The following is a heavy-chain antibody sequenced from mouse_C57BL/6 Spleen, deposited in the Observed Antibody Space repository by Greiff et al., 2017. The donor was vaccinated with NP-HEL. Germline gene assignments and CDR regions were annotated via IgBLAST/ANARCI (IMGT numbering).Heavy chain of an antibody. CDR1: GFTFTDYY. J-gene: IGHJ3*01. CDR2: IRNKANGYTT. CDR3: ARYNGNYGGFAY. Sequence: DVMLVESGGGLVQPGGSLSLSCAASGFTFTDYYMSWFRQPPGKALEWLGFIRNKANGYTTEYSASVKGRFTISRDNSQSILYLQMNALRAEDSATYYCARYNGNYGGFAYWGQGTLVTVSA. D-gene: IGHD2-1*01. V-gene: IGHV7-3*01.